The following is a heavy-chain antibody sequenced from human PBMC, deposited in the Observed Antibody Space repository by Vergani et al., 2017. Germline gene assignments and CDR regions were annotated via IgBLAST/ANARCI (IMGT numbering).Heavy chain of an antibody. D-gene: IGHD2-2*02. CDR2: ISGSGGST. CDR1: GFTFSSYA. Sequence: EVQLLESGGGLVQPGGSLRLSCAASGFTFSSYAMSWVRQAPGKGLEWVSAISGSGGSTYYADSVKGRFTISRDNAKNSLYLQMNSLRAEDTAVYYCARFIVVVPGSIRYGMDVWGQGTTITVSS. CDR3: ARFIVVVPGSIRYGMDV. V-gene: IGHV3-23*01. J-gene: IGHJ6*02.